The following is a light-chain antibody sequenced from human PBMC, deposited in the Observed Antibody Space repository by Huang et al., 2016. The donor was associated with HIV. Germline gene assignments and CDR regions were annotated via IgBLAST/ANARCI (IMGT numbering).Light chain of an antibody. Sequence: EIVLTHSPATLSLSPGERATLSCRASQSVSSNYLAWYQQKPGQAPRLLIYGASSRGTGIPDRFSGSGSGTDFTLTISRLEPEDFAVYYCQQYGSSPYTFGQGTKLEIK. J-gene: IGKJ2*01. CDR3: QQYGSSPYT. V-gene: IGKV3-20*01. CDR1: QSVSSNY. CDR2: GAS.